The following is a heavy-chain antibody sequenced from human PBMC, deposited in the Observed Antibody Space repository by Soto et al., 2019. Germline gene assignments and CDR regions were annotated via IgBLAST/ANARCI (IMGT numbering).Heavy chain of an antibody. J-gene: IGHJ3*02. CDR3: ARDRESSGWYPHVGI. CDR2: IIPIFGTA. D-gene: IGHD6-19*01. Sequence: VKVSCKASGGTFSSYAISWVRQAPGQGLEWMGGIIPIFGTANYAQKFQGRVTITADESTSTAYMELSSLRSEDTAVYYCARDRESSGWYPHVGIWGQGTMVTVSS. CDR1: GGTFSSYA. V-gene: IGHV1-69*01.